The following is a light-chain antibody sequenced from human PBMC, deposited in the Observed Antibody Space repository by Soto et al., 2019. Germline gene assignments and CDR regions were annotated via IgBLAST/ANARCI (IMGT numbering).Light chain of an antibody. V-gene: IGLV2-23*01. CDR2: EGS. J-gene: IGLJ2*01. CDR1: SSDVGSYNL. Sequence: QSALTQPASVSGSPGQSITISCTGTSSDVGSYNLVSWYQQQPGKAPKLMIYEGSKWPSGVSNRFSGSKSGNTASLTISGLQAEDEADYYCCSYAGSVVFGGGTKLTVL. CDR3: CSYAGSVV.